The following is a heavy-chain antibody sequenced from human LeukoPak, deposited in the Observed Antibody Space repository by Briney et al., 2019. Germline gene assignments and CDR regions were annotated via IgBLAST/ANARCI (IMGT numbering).Heavy chain of an antibody. V-gene: IGHV3-74*01. CDR1: GVTFSRYW. CDR2: INGDGITT. D-gene: IGHD1-26*01. J-gene: IGHJ4*02. Sequence: GGSLRLSCAASGVTFSRYWMHWVRQAPGKGLVWVSRINGDGITTIYADSVKGRFTISRDNVKNTLYLQMNSLRAEDMAVYYCARGGTYYDYWGQGTLVTVSS. CDR3: ARGGTYYDY.